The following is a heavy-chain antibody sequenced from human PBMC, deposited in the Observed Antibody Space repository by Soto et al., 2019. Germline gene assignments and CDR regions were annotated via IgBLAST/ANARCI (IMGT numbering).Heavy chain of an antibody. D-gene: IGHD2-15*01. Sequence: QVQVQESGPGLVKPSDTLSLTCTVSGGSVSSRSYFWGWIRQSPGKGLEWIGTIYYNGSTYYNPSLKSRVTLSVDTSRNHFSLKLTSVTASDTALYCCARQRVVPATPTNWFDPWGQGTLVTVSS. CDR1: GGSVSSRSYF. J-gene: IGHJ5*02. CDR2: IYYNGST. V-gene: IGHV4-39*01. CDR3: ARQRVVPATPTNWFDP.